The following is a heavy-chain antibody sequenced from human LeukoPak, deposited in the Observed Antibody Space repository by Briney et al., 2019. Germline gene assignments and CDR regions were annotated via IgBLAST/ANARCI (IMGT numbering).Heavy chain of an antibody. CDR3: AKASTVLKPIDS. CDR1: GFTFSTYA. V-gene: IGHV3-23*01. D-gene: IGHD1-14*01. J-gene: IGHJ4*02. Sequence: PGGSLRLSCAASGFTFSTYAMNWVGQAPGKGLEWVSAISPIGSRTYYADSVKGRFTISRDNSKNTLYLQMNSLRAGDTAIYYCAKASTVLKPIDSWGQGTLVTVSS. CDR2: ISPIGSRT.